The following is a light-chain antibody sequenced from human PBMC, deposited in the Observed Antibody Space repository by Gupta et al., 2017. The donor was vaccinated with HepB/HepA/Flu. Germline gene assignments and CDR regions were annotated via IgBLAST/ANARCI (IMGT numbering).Light chain of an antibody. CDR1: SSNIGAGND. Sequence: QSFLTHPPSMSGAPAQRVTISCTGSSSNIGAGNDVHWYQQFPGTAPKMLIYAYTKRPSGVPDRFSGSKSGTSASLAITGLQAEDEADYYCQSCDKSLRGTVFGTGTKVTVL. CDR2: AYT. J-gene: IGLJ1*01. CDR3: QSCDKSLRGTV. V-gene: IGLV1-40*01.